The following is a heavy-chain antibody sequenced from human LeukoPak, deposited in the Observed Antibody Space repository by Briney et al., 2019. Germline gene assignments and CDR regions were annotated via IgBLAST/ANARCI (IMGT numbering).Heavy chain of an antibody. D-gene: IGHD4-23*01. Sequence: ASVKVSCKASGYTFTSYYMHGVRQAPGQGLEWMGIINPSGGSTSYAQKFQGRVTMTRDTSTSTVYMELSSLRSEDTAVYYCASDPGGNSPFDYWGQGTLVTVSS. CDR2: INPSGGST. CDR1: GYTFTSYY. CDR3: ASDPGGNSPFDY. J-gene: IGHJ4*02. V-gene: IGHV1-46*01.